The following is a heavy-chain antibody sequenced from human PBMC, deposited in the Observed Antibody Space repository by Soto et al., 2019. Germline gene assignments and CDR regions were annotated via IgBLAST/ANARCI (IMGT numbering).Heavy chain of an antibody. V-gene: IGHV3-48*02. CDR3: ARNPHYGGNSVLYFDY. CDR2: ISSSSSTI. Sequence: EVQLVESGGGLVQPGGSLRLSCAASGFTFSSYSMNWVRQAPGKGLEWVSYISSSSSTIYYADSVKGRFTISRDNAKNSLYLQMNSLRDEDTAVYYCARNPHYGGNSVLYFDYWGQGTLVTVSS. CDR1: GFTFSSYS. J-gene: IGHJ4*02. D-gene: IGHD4-17*01.